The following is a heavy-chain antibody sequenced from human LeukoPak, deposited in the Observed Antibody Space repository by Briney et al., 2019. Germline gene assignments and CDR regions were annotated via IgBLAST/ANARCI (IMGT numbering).Heavy chain of an antibody. J-gene: IGHJ4*02. CDR2: IIPIFGTA. V-gene: IGHV1-69*05. CDR3: ARDSGTIKVKGYFDY. D-gene: IGHD5-24*01. CDR1: GGTFSIYA. Sequence: SVKVSCKASGGTFSIYAISWVRQAPGQGLEWMGRIIPIFGTANYAQKFQGRVTIPTDESTSTAYMELSSLRSEDTAVYYCARDSGTIKVKGYFDYWGQGTLVTVSS.